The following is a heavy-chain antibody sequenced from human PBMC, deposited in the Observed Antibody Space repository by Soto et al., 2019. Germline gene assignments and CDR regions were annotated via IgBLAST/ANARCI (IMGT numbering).Heavy chain of an antibody. CDR3: TRYSPYGGNGPFDY. CDR1: GFTFGDCA. D-gene: IGHD4-17*01. CDR2: IRSKAYGGTT. Sequence: SLRLSCTASGFTFGDCAMSWVRQAPGKGLEWVGFIRSKAYGGTTEYAASVKGRFTISRDDSKSIAYLQMNSLKTEDTAVYYCTRYSPYGGNGPFDYWGQGTLVTVSS. V-gene: IGHV3-49*04. J-gene: IGHJ4*02.